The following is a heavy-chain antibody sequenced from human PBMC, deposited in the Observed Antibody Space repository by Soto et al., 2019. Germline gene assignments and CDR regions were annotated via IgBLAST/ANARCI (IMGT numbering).Heavy chain of an antibody. CDR1: GYTFPSSD. CDR3: ARAKGRTKTYYYGSGSYWSYYYMDV. J-gene: IGHJ6*03. Sequence: ASVKVSCKASGYTFPSSDINWVRQATGQGLEWVGWMNPNSGNTGYAQKFQGRVTMTRNTSISTAYMELSSLRSEDTAVYYCARAKGRTKTYYYGSGSYWSYYYMDVWGKGTTVTVSS. V-gene: IGHV1-8*01. CDR2: MNPNSGNT. D-gene: IGHD3-10*01.